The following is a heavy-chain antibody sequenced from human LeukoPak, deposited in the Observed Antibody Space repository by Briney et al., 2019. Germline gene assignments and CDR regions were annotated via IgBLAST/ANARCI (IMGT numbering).Heavy chain of an antibody. V-gene: IGHV3-23*01. D-gene: IGHD1-26*01. J-gene: IGHJ4*02. CDR1: GFTFSSYG. Sequence: GGSLRLSCAASGFTFSSYGMSWVRQAPGKGLEWVSAISGSGGSTYYADSVKSRFTISRDNSKNTLYLQMNSLRAEDTAVYYCARGLLSGGYYNRILHNRKYYFDYWGQGTLVTVSS. CDR2: ISGSGGST. CDR3: ARGLLSGGYYNRILHNRKYYFDY.